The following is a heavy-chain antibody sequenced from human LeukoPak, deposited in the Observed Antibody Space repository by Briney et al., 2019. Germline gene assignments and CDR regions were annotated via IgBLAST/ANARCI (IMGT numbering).Heavy chain of an antibody. CDR3: ARAYCSSASCAKLGYFDY. CDR2: IYYSGST. Sequence: SETLSLTCTVSGGSNSSSTYYWGWIRQPPGKGLEWIGTIYYSGSTYYNASLKSRVTISVDTARNQFSLKLSSVTAADTAVYYCARAYCSSASCAKLGYFDYWGQGTLVTVSS. D-gene: IGHD2-2*01. V-gene: IGHV4-39*01. J-gene: IGHJ4*02. CDR1: GGSNSSSTYY.